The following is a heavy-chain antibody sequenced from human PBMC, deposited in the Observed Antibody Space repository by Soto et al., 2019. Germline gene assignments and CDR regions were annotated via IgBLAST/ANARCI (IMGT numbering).Heavy chain of an antibody. CDR3: ARDRGSVVRAPPVDY. D-gene: IGHD3-10*01. J-gene: IGHJ4*02. CDR2: ISTYNGNT. V-gene: IGHV1-18*01. Sequence: QVQLVQSGAEVKKPGASVKVSCKASGYTFTSYGISWVRQAPGQGLEWMGWISTYNGNTNYAQKLQGRVTMTTDTSTSTAYMERRTLRSDYTAVYYCARDRGSVVRAPPVDYCGQGTLVTVSS. CDR1: GYTFTSYG.